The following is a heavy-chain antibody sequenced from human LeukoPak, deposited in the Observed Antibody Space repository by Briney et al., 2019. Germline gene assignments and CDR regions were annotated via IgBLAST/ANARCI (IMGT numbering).Heavy chain of an antibody. J-gene: IGHJ4*02. V-gene: IGHV4-59*08. CDR2: IYYSGRT. Sequence: SETLSLTCTVSGGSISEYHWTWIRQPPGKGPEWIGHIYYSGRTYYNPSLNSRVTISVDTSRNQFSLMLNSVTAADTAVYYCARQPRRDGYSIFDYWGQGTLVTVS. CDR3: ARQPRRDGYSIFDY. D-gene: IGHD5-24*01. CDR1: GGSISEYH.